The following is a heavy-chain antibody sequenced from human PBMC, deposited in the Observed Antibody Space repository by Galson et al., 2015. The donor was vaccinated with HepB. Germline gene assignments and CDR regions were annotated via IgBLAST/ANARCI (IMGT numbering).Heavy chain of an antibody. J-gene: IGHJ4*02. Sequence: SVKVSCKASGYTIDYYGLHWVRQAPGQRLEWMGWINGGQGNTKYAQRFQGRLTITRDTSASTAYMELSSLTSEDTAVYFCARDQQVAKVFDHWGQGTLVTVSS. V-gene: IGHV1-3*01. CDR1: GYTIDYYG. CDR3: ARDQQVAKVFDH. CDR2: INGGQGNT. D-gene: IGHD2-15*01.